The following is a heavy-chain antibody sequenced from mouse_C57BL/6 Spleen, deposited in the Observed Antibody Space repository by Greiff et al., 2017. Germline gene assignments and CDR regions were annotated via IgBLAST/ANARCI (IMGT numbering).Heavy chain of an antibody. CDR3: TRCTNWVLDY. J-gene: IGHJ2*01. CDR2: IYPGNSDT. V-gene: IGHV1-5*01. Sequence: VQLQQSGTVLARPGASVKMSCKTSGYTFTSYWMHWVKQRPGQGLEWIGAIYPGNSDTSYNQKFKGKATLTAVTSASTAYMELSSLTNEDSAVXYCTRCTNWVLDYWGQGTTLTVSS. CDR1: GYTFTSYW. D-gene: IGHD4-1*01.